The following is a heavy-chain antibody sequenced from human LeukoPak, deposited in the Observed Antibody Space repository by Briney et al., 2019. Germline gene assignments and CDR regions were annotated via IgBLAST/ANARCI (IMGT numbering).Heavy chain of an antibody. J-gene: IGHJ4*02. CDR3: ARGRAMDYSSCAVDY. V-gene: IGHV4-34*01. CDR2: INHSGST. CDR1: GGSFSGYY. Sequence: PSETLSLTCAVYGGSFSGYYWSWIRQPPGKGLEWIGEINHSGSTNYNPSLRSRVTISVDTSKNQFSLKLSSVTAADTAVYYCARGRAMDYSSCAVDYWGQGTLVTVSS. D-gene: IGHD6-6*01.